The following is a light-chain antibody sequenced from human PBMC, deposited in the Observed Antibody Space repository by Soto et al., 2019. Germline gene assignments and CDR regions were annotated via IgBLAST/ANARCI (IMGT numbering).Light chain of an antibody. Sequence: IQLTQSPSSLSASVGDSVTITCRASQGISRYLSWYQQKPGRVPKLLISAASTLQSGVPARFSGSGSGTDFTLSITSLQPEDFATYYCQQLNTYPVTFGGGTKVEIK. CDR1: QGISRY. CDR3: QQLNTYPVT. J-gene: IGKJ4*01. CDR2: AAS. V-gene: IGKV1-9*01.